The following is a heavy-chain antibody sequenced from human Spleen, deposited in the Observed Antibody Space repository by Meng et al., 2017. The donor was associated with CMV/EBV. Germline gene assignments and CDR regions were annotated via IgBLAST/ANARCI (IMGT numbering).Heavy chain of an antibody. V-gene: IGHV3-74*01. CDR2: INSDGSST. J-gene: IGHJ4*02. D-gene: IGHD6-13*01. Sequence: CAASGFTFSSYWMHWDRQARGKGLVWVSRINSDGSSTSYADSVKGRFTISRDNAKNTLYLQMNSLRAEDTAVYYCARGVYSSSWFIDYWGQGTLVTVSS. CDR1: GFTFSSYW. CDR3: ARGVYSSSWFIDY.